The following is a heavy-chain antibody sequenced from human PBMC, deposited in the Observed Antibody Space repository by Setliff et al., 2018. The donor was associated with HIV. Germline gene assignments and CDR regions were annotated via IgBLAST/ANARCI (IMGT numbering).Heavy chain of an antibody. Sequence: GASVKVSCKGSGYTFASYGVSWLRQAPGQGLEWMGFSSAYNGRTNYAQKFQGRVTMTTDTSTSTAYMELRSLRSEDTAVYYCATDDYNGDSFDNWGQGTLVTVSS. CDR1: GYTFASYG. CDR3: ATDDYNGDSFDN. D-gene: IGHD4-4*01. J-gene: IGHJ4*02. V-gene: IGHV1-18*01. CDR2: SSAYNGRT.